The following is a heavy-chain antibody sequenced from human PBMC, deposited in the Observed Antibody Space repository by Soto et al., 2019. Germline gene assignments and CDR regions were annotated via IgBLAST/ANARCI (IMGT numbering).Heavy chain of an antibody. Sequence: QVQLVESGGGVVQPGRSLRLSCAASGFTFSSYGMHWVRQAPGKGLEWVAVIWYDGSNKYYADSVKGRFTISRDNSKNTLYLQMNSLRAEDTAVYYCARSRPYYYDSSGQQLDYWGQGTLVTVSS. J-gene: IGHJ4*02. CDR3: ARSRPYYYDSSGQQLDY. CDR1: GFTFSSYG. CDR2: IWYDGSNK. D-gene: IGHD3-22*01. V-gene: IGHV3-33*01.